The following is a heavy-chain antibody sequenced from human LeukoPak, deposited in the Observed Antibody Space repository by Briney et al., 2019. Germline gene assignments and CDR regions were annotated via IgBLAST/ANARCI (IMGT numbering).Heavy chain of an antibody. CDR1: GYTFTSYD. CDR2: MNPNSGNT. V-gene: IGHV1-8*01. J-gene: IGHJ6*03. D-gene: IGHD6-13*01. Sequence: ASVKVSCKASGYTFTSYDINWVRQATGQGLEWMGWMNPNSGNTGYAQKFQGRVAMTRNTSISTAYMELSSLRSEDTAVYYCARGAPSSSWYPVPYYYYYMDVWAKGPRSPSP. CDR3: ARGAPSSSWYPVPYYYYYMDV.